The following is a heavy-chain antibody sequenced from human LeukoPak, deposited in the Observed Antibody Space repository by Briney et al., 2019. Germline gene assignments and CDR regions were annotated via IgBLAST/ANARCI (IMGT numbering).Heavy chain of an antibody. J-gene: IGHJ4*02. CDR3: ATQWELPHGPFDY. Sequence: SVKVSCKASGGTFSSYAISWVRQAPGQGLEWMGGIIPIFGTANYAQKFQGRVTITADESTSTAYMELSSLRSEDTAVYCCATQWELPHGPFDYWGQGTLVTVSS. V-gene: IGHV1-69*13. D-gene: IGHD1-26*01. CDR1: GGTFSSYA. CDR2: IIPIFGTA.